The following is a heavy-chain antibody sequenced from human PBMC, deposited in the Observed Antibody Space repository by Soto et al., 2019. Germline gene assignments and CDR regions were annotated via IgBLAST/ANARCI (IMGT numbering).Heavy chain of an antibody. CDR1: GYTFTSYG. CDR3: ARFSGVCYTSGYFHYRQDV. J-gene: IGHJ6*01. V-gene: IGHV1-18*04. Sequence: SSVKVSCKDSGYTFTSYGIRWVRQAPGQGLDWMGWISAYNGNTKYAQDLQGRVTMTTDTSTSTAYMELRSLRSDDTAMYYCARFSGVCYTSGYFHYRQDVSRQGSTVPGSA. CDR2: ISAYNGNT. D-gene: IGHD2-8*02.